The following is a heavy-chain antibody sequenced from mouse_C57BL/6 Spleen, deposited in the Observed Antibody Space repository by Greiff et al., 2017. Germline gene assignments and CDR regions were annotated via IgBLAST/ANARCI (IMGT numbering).Heavy chain of an antibody. D-gene: IGHD2-14*01. CDR1: GYAFTNYL. CDR2: INPGSGGT. Sequence: VQLQQSGAELVRPGTSVKVSCKASGYAFTNYLIEWVKQRPGQGLEWIGVINPGSGGTNYNEKFKGKATLTADKSSSTAYMQLSSLTSEDSAVXFCARRRVLQVFDYWGQGTTLTVSS. V-gene: IGHV1-54*01. J-gene: IGHJ2*01. CDR3: ARRRVLQVFDY.